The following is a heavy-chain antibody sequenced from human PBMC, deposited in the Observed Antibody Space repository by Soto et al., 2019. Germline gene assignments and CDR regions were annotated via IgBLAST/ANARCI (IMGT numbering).Heavy chain of an antibody. CDR1: GYTFTTYD. V-gene: IGHV1-8*01. CDR2: MDPNSGST. CDR3: ARERKFDFWRKGLDV. D-gene: IGHD3-3*01. J-gene: IGHJ6*02. Sequence: ASVKVSCKASGYTFTTYDINWVRQAPGQRLEWLGWMDPNSGSTGYAQNFQGRITMTRNISRNTAHMELSSLQSEDTAVYYCARERKFDFWRKGLDVWGQGTRVTVSS.